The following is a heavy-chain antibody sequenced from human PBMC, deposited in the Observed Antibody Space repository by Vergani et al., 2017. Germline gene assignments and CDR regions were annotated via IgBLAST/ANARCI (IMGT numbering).Heavy chain of an antibody. CDR1: GFTFSSYW. D-gene: IGHD2-21*02. CDR3: ARDRRRGYPYCGGDCYSP. Sequence: EVQLVESGGGLVQPGGSLRLSCAASGFTFSSYWMSWVRQAPGKGLEWVANIKQDGSEKYYVDSVKGRFTISRDNAKNSLYLQMNSLRAEDTAVYYCARDRRRGYPYCGGDCYSPWGQGTLVTVSS. J-gene: IGHJ5*02. V-gene: IGHV3-7*03. CDR2: IKQDGSEK.